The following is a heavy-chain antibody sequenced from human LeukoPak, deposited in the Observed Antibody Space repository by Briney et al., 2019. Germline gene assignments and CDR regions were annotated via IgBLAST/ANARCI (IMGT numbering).Heavy chain of an antibody. Sequence: ASVKDSCKASGYTFTSDDINWVRQATGQGLEWMGWMNPNSGNTGYAQKFQGRVTMTRNTSISTAYMELSSLRSEDTAVYYCARRIAAAGIASFDPWGQGTLVTVSS. J-gene: IGHJ5*02. D-gene: IGHD6-13*01. V-gene: IGHV1-8*01. CDR3: ARRIAAAGIASFDP. CDR1: GYTFTSDD. CDR2: MNPNSGNT.